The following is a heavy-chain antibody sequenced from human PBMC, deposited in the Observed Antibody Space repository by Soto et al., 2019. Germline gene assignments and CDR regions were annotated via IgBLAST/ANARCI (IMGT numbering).Heavy chain of an antibody. CDR3: ARGANSGSSLGYGLDV. Sequence: QPGGSLRLSCAASGFTFSSYAMHWVRQAPGKGLEWVAVISYVGSNKYYADSVKGRFTISRDNSKNTLYLQMNSLRTEDTAVYYCARGANSGSSLGYGLDVWGQGTTVTVSS. CDR2: ISYVGSNK. CDR1: GFTFSSYA. D-gene: IGHD1-26*01. V-gene: IGHV3-30-3*01. J-gene: IGHJ6*02.